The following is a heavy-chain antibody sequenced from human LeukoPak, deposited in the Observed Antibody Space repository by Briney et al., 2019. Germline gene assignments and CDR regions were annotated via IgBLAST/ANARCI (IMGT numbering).Heavy chain of an antibody. CDR2: ISAYNGNT. Sequence: AASVKVSCKASGYRFITYGLSWVRQAPGQGLEWMGCISAYNGNTNFAPKLQGRVTMTADTSTSTAYMELRSLRSDDTAVYYCARDVFEGFGERVIDDFDLWGQGTMVTVSS. D-gene: IGHD3-10*01. J-gene: IGHJ3*01. V-gene: IGHV1-18*01. CDR3: ARDVFEGFGERVIDDFDL. CDR1: GYRFITYG.